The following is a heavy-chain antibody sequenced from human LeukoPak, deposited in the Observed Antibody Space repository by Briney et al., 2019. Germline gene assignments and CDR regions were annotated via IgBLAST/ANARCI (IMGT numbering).Heavy chain of an antibody. J-gene: IGHJ4*02. CDR1: GFNFSTYW. Sequence: SGGSLRLSCAASGFNFSTYWMHWVRQAPGKGLVWVARIKGDGSSTIYADSVKGRFTISRDNSKNTLYLQTSSLRAEDTAVYYCARASTTVPNLLDHWGRGTLVTVSS. D-gene: IGHD4-17*01. V-gene: IGHV3-74*01. CDR3: ARASTTVPNLLDH. CDR2: IKGDGSST.